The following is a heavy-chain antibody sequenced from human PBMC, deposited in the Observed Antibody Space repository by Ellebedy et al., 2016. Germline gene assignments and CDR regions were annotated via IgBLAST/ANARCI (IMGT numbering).Heavy chain of an antibody. CDR3: AKAYLTTVTPIDC. CDR2: ISGSGGTT. Sequence: GESLKISXAASGFTFSNYAMTWVRQAPGKGLEWVSSISGSGGTTYYADSVKGRFPISRDNSKNTLYLQMSSLRAEDTAVYYCAKAYLTTVTPIDCWGQGTLVTVSS. J-gene: IGHJ4*02. V-gene: IGHV3-23*01. CDR1: GFTFSNYA. D-gene: IGHD4-17*01.